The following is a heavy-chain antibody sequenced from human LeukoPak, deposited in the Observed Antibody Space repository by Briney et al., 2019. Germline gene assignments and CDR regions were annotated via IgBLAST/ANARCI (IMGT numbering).Heavy chain of an antibody. Sequence: SETLSLTCTVSGGSISSYYWSWIRQPPGKGLEWIGYIYYSGSTNYNPSLKSRVTISVDTSKNQFSLKLSSVTAADTAVYYCARDGRGSGSYSLNWFDPWGQGTLVTVSS. D-gene: IGHD3-10*01. CDR3: ARDGRGSGSYSLNWFDP. V-gene: IGHV4-59*01. CDR1: GGSISSYY. CDR2: IYYSGST. J-gene: IGHJ5*02.